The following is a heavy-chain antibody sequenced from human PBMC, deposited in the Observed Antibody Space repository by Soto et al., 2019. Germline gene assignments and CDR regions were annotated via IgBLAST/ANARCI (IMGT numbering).Heavy chain of an antibody. D-gene: IGHD2-2*01. CDR1: GGSVCSGSYY. J-gene: IGHJ4*02. Sequence: SETLSLTCTVSGGSVCSGSYYWNWIRQPPGKGLEWIGYIYYSGSTNYNPSLKSRITVNPDISKNQFSLHLNSVSPDDTAVYYCARSSVAIPASMDYWGQGTQVTVSS. V-gene: IGHV4-61*01. CDR3: ARSSVAIPASMDY. CDR2: IYYSGST.